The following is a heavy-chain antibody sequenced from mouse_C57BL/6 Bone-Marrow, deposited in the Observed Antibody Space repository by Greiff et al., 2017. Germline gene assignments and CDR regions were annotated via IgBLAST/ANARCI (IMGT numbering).Heavy chain of an antibody. CDR1: GYTFTSYW. D-gene: IGHD4-1*01. J-gene: IGHJ4*01. Sequence: QVQLQQPGAELVMPGASVKLSCTASGYTFTSYWMHWVKQRPGQGLEWIGEIDPSDSDTNYNQKFKDKSTLTVDKSSSTAYMQLSSLTSEDSEVYYYARSNWDPYFAMDYGGQGTSVTVSS. CDR2: IDPSDSDT. CDR3: ARSNWDPYFAMDY. V-gene: IGHV1-69*01.